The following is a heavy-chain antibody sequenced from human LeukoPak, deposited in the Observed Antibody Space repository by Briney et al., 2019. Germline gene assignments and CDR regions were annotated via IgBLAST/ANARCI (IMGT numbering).Heavy chain of an antibody. Sequence: GGSLRLSCAASGFTFSSYGMHWVRQAPGKGLEWVAVISYEGSNKYYADSGKGRFTISRDNSKNTLYLQMNSLRAEDTAVYYCAKDRLANYYDSSGYYMDVWGKGTTVTISS. J-gene: IGHJ6*03. D-gene: IGHD3-22*01. CDR2: ISYEGSNK. V-gene: IGHV3-30*18. CDR3: AKDRLANYYDSSGYYMDV. CDR1: GFTFSSYG.